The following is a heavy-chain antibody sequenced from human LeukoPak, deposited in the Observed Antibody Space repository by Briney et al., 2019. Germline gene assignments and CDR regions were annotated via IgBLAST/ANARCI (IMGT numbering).Heavy chain of an antibody. CDR2: INHSGST. Sequence: SETLSLTCAVYGGSFSGYYWGWIRQPPGKGLEWIGEINHSGSTNYNPSLKSRVTISVDTSKNQLSLKLSSVTAADTAVYYCARVGITMIVVVPANYYFDYWGQGTLVTVSS. CDR3: ARVGITMIVVVPANYYFDY. CDR1: GGSFSGYY. D-gene: IGHD3-22*01. J-gene: IGHJ4*02. V-gene: IGHV4-34*01.